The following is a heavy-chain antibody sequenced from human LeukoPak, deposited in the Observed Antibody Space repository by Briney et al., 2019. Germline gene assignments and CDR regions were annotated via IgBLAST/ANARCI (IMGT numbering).Heavy chain of an antibody. Sequence: ASVKVSCKASGYTFTGYYMHWVRQAPGQGLEWMGWINPNSGGTNYAQKFQGRVTMTRDTSLSTAYMELSRLRCDDTAVYYCARDRTGVFPEYFQHWGQGTLVTVSS. CDR1: GYTFTGYY. J-gene: IGHJ1*01. D-gene: IGHD3-16*01. CDR2: INPNSGGT. V-gene: IGHV1-2*02. CDR3: ARDRTGVFPEYFQH.